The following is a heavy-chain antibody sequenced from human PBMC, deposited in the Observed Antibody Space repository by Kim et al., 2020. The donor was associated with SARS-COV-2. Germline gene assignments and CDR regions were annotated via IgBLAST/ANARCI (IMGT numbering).Heavy chain of an antibody. CDR1: GGSISSGGYS. CDR3: ARGASSSWYDGGYYFDY. D-gene: IGHD6-13*01. V-gene: IGHV4-30-2*01. J-gene: IGHJ4*02. Sequence: SETLSLTCAVSGGSISSGGYSWSWIRQPPGKGLEWIGYIYHSGSTYYNPSLKSRVTISVDRSKNQFSLKLSSVTAADTAVYYCARGASSSWYDGGYYFDYWGQGTLVTVSS. CDR2: IYHSGST.